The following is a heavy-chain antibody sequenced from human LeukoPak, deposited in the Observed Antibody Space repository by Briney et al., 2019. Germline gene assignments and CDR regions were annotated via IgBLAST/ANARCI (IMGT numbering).Heavy chain of an antibody. Sequence: QSGGSLRLSCAASGFTFDDYAMHWVRQAPGKGLEWVSGISWNSGSIGYADSVKGRFTISRDNAKNSLYLQMNSLRAEDTALYYCAKVIGYGAFDIWGQGTMVTVSS. D-gene: IGHD5-18*01. CDR2: ISWNSGSI. V-gene: IGHV3-9*01. CDR1: GFTFDDYA. J-gene: IGHJ3*02. CDR3: AKVIGYGAFDI.